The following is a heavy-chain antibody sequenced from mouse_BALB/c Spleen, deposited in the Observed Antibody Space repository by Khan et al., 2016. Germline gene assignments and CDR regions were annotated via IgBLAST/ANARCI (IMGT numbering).Heavy chain of an antibody. Sequence: EVKLLESGGGLVQPGGSLKLSCAASGFDFSRYWMTWVRQAPGKGLEWIGEINPDGTTINYTPSLKEKFIISRDNAKNTLYLQMSKVRSEDIALYYCARRACGTPALCVFWGQGTLVTVSA. J-gene: IGHJ3*01. CDR1: GFDFSRYW. V-gene: IGHV4-1*02. CDR3: ARRACGTPALCVF. D-gene: IGHD3-1*01. CDR2: INPDGTTI.